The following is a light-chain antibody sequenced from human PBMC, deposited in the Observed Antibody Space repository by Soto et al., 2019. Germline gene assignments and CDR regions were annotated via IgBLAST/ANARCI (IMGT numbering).Light chain of an antibody. CDR2: DTS. CDR1: QSVSSD. CDR3: QQRTNWLWT. J-gene: IGKJ1*01. Sequence: EIVLTQSPATLSLSPGERATLSCRASQSVSSDLAWFQQKPGQAPRLLIYDTSNRAYGIPARFSASGSGTDFTLTISTLEPEDSAVYYCQQRTNWLWTFGQGTKVDIK. V-gene: IGKV3-11*01.